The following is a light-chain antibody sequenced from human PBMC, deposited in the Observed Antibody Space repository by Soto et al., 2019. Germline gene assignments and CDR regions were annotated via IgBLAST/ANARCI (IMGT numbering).Light chain of an antibody. CDR1: QGISSY. Sequence: DIQLTQSPSFLSASVGNRVTITCRASQGISSYLAWYQQKPGKAPKLLIYAASTLQSGFPSRFSGSQSGTEFTLTISSLQPEDFATYYCQQLNTYPLTFGGGTKVEIK. CDR2: AAS. J-gene: IGKJ4*01. CDR3: QQLNTYPLT. V-gene: IGKV1-9*01.